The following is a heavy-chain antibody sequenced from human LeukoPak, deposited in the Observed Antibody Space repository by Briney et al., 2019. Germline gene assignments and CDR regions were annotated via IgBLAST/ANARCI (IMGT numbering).Heavy chain of an antibody. CDR3: ARFPPSRSANWYFDL. CDR2: MNPNSGNT. V-gene: IGHV1-8*01. D-gene: IGHD2-2*01. CDR1: GYTFTSYD. J-gene: IGHJ2*01. Sequence: ASVKVSCKASGYTFTSYDINWVRQATGQGLEWMGWMNPNSGNTGYAQKFQGRVTMTRNTSISTAYMELSSLRSEDTAVYYCARFPPSRSANWYFDLWGRGTLATVSS.